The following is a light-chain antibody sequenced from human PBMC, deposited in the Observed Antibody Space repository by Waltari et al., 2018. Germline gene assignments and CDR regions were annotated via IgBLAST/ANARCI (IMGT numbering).Light chain of an antibody. J-gene: IGLJ2*01. CDR1: SRDVGGYNS. CDR3: SSYAGSDNFLL. Sequence: QSALTQPPSASGSPGQSVTISCPGTSRDVGGYNSVSWYQQAPGKAPRLIIYEVNERPSGVPHRFSGSKSGTTASLTVSGLQPEDEGEYYCSSYAGSDNFLLFGGGTKLTVL. CDR2: EVN. V-gene: IGLV2-8*01.